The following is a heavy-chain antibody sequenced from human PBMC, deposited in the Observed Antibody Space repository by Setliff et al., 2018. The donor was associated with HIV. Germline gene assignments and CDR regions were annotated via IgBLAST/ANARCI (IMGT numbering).Heavy chain of an antibody. Sequence: SVKVSCKASGGTFSSYAISWVRQAPGQGLEWMGRIIPIFGTANYAQKFQGRVTITADKSTSTAYMELSSLRSEDTAVYYCARRAAGGSSPNDYMDVWGKGTTVTVSS. J-gene: IGHJ6*03. V-gene: IGHV1-69*06. D-gene: IGHD6-6*01. CDR3: ARRAAGGSSPNDYMDV. CDR1: GGTFSSYA. CDR2: IIPIFGTA.